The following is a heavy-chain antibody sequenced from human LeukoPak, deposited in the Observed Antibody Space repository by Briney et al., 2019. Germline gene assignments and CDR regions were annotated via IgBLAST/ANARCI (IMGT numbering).Heavy chain of an antibody. J-gene: IGHJ4*02. Sequence: SGTLSLTCAVSGGSISSSNWWSWVRQPPGKGLEWIGEIYHSGSTNYNPSLKSRVTISVDKSKNQFSLKLSSVTAADTAVYYCARVLEDCSSTSCYRYFDYWGQGTLVTVSS. V-gene: IGHV4-4*02. CDR1: GGSISSSNW. CDR2: IYHSGST. D-gene: IGHD2-2*01. CDR3: ARVLEDCSSTSCYRYFDY.